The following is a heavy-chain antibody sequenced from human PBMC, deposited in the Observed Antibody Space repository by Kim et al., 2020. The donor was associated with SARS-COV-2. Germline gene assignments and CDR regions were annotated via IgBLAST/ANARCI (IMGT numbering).Heavy chain of an antibody. CDR1: GGSISSGSYY. CDR3: ARVSHPLRQWLGSHFDI. V-gene: IGHV4-61*02. CDR2: IYTSGST. J-gene: IGHJ3*02. Sequence: SETLSLTCTVSGGSISSGSYYWSWIRQPAGKGLEWIGRIYTSGSTNYNPSLKSRVTISVDTSKNQFSLKLSSVTAADTAVYYCARVSHPLRQWLGSHFDIWGQGTMVTVSS. D-gene: IGHD6-19*01.